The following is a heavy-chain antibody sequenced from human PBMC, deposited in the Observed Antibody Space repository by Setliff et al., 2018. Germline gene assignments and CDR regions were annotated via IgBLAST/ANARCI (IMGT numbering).Heavy chain of an antibody. D-gene: IGHD6-13*01. CDR3: ARGRIAAALYYFDY. V-gene: IGHV4-34*01. CDR2: INHSGST. CDR1: GGSFSGYY. J-gene: IGHJ4*02. Sequence: SETLSLTCAVYGGSFSGYYWSWIRQPPGKGLELIGEINHSGSTNYNPSLKSRVTISVDTSKNQFSLKLSSVTAADTAVYYCARGRIAAALYYFDYWGQGTLVTVSS.